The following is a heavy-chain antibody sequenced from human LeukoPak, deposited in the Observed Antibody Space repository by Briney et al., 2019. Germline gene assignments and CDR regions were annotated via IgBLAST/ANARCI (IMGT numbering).Heavy chain of an antibody. D-gene: IGHD2-2*01. CDR3: ARVAPQYQLLLDWFDP. V-gene: IGHV5-51*01. CDR2: IYPGDSDT. CDR1: GYSFTSYW. Sequence: GESLKISCKGSGYSFTSYWIGWVRQMPGKGLEWMGIIYPGDSDTRYSPSFPGQVTISADKSISTAYLQWSSLKASDTAMYYCARVAPQYQLLLDWFDPWGQGTLVTVSS. J-gene: IGHJ5*02.